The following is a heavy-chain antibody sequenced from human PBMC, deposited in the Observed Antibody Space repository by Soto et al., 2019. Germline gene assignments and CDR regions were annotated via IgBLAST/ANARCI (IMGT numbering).Heavy chain of an antibody. D-gene: IGHD2-8*01. J-gene: IGHJ5*02. V-gene: IGHV1-18*01. CDR1: GYTFINFG. Sequence: QAQLVQSGGEVKEPGASVKVSCKASGYTFINFGITWVRQAPGQGLEWMGWISGNNGITKYAQNFQGRVTLTTDTSTSTAYMELRSLGSDDTAVYYCARDEGRVYKSEYYPHWFDPWGQGTLVTVSS. CDR3: ARDEGRVYKSEYYPHWFDP. CDR2: ISGNNGIT.